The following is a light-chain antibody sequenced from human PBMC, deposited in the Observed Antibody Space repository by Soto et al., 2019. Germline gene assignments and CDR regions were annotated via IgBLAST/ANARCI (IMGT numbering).Light chain of an antibody. J-gene: IGKJ1*01. Sequence: EIVLTQSPGTLSSSPGERATLSCRAIQSVSSSFLAWYQQKPGQAPRLLIYGASSRATGIPDRFSGSGSGTDFTLTISRLEPEDFAVYYCQQYGSSRTWTFGQGTKVDIK. V-gene: IGKV3-20*01. CDR1: QSVSSSF. CDR2: GAS. CDR3: QQYGSSRTWT.